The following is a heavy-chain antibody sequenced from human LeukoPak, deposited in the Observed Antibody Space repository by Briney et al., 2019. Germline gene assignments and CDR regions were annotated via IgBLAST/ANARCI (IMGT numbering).Heavy chain of an antibody. Sequence: GGSLRLSCTASGFTFGDYAMSWFRQAPGKGLEWVGFIRSKTYGGATEYAASVKGRFTISRDNSKNTLYLQMNSLRAEDTAVYYCARDWPPAAAGNYFDYWGQGTLVTVSS. D-gene: IGHD6-13*01. V-gene: IGHV3-49*03. CDR3: ARDWPPAAAGNYFDY. J-gene: IGHJ4*02. CDR1: GFTFGDYA. CDR2: IRSKTYGGAT.